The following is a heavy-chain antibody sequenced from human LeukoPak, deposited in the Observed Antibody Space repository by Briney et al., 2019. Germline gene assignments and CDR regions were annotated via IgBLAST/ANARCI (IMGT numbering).Heavy chain of an antibody. J-gene: IGHJ3*02. Sequence: PGGSLRLSCAASGFTFSSYWMSWVRQAPGKGLEWVANIKQDGSEKYYVDSVKGRFTISRDNAKNSLHLQMNSLRAEDTALYYCAKLLGYYDSSGPDAFDIWGQGTMVTVSS. CDR3: AKLLGYYDSSGPDAFDI. CDR2: IKQDGSEK. V-gene: IGHV3-7*03. CDR1: GFTFSSYW. D-gene: IGHD3-22*01.